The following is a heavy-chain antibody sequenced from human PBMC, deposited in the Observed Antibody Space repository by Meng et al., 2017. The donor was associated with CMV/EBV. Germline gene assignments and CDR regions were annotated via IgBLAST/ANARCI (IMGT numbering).Heavy chain of an antibody. CDR3: AREVDDYGDGWYFDL. D-gene: IGHD4-17*01. V-gene: IGHV1-69*12. CDR2: IIPIFGTA. Sequence: QVQLVQSGAEAKKPGSSVKVSCKASGGTFSSYAISWVRQAPGQGLEWMGGIIPIFGTANYAQKFQGRVTITADESTSTAYMELSSLRSEDTAVYYCAREVDDYGDGWYFDLWGRGTLVTVSS. CDR1: GGTFSSYA. J-gene: IGHJ2*01.